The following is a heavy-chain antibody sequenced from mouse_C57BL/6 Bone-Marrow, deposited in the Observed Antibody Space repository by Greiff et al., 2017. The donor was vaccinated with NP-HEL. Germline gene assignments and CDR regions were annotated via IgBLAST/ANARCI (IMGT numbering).Heavy chain of an antibody. V-gene: IGHV1-52*01. J-gene: IGHJ2*01. CDR2: IDPSDSET. CDR1: GYTFTSYW. Sequence: QVHVKQPGAELVRPGSSVKLSCKASGYTFTSYWMHWVKQRPIQGLEWIGNIDPSDSETHYNQKFKDKATLTVDKSSSTAYMQLSSLTSEDSAVYDCARSGSLGRWGQGTTLTVSS. D-gene: IGHD3-1*01. CDR3: ARSGSLGR.